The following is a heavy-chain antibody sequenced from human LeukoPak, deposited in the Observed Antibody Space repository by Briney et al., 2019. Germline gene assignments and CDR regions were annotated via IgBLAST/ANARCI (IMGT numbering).Heavy chain of an antibody. CDR3: AKRGTYPGGFDY. CDR2: TYYSGST. Sequence: SETLSLTCTVSGGSISGYYWNWIRQPPGKGLEWIGYTYYSGSTNYNPSLKSRVTISLDTSKNQFALKLSSVTAADTAMYYCAKRGTYPGGFDYGGQGTLVTVPS. D-gene: IGHD3-10*01. J-gene: IGHJ4*02. CDR1: GGSISGYY. V-gene: IGHV4-59*08.